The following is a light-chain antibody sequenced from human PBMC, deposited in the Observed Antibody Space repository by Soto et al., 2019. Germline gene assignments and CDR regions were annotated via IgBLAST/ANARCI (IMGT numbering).Light chain of an antibody. CDR3: QQYNNWPLT. J-gene: IGKJ4*01. Sequence: EIVMTQSPATLSVSPGERATLSCRASQSVSSYLAWYQQKPGQAPRLLIYGASTRATDIPARFSGSGSGTEFTLTISSLQSEDFALYYCQQYNNWPLTVGGGTKVDIK. CDR2: GAS. CDR1: QSVSSY. V-gene: IGKV3-15*01.